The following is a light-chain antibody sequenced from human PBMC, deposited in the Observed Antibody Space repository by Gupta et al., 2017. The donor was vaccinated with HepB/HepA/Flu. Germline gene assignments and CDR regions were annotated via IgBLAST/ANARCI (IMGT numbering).Light chain of an antibody. CDR2: DAS. V-gene: IGKV1-33*01. J-gene: IGKJ4*01. CDR3: QKSNYVPLT. CDR1: QDINIF. Sequence: DNQVTQSPSSLSASVGDRVTITCQASQDINIFLNWYQQKPGKAPSLLIYDASALEEGVPSRFSGSGSGTHFTFTISSLQPEDVATYYCQKSNYVPLTFGGGTKVEIK.